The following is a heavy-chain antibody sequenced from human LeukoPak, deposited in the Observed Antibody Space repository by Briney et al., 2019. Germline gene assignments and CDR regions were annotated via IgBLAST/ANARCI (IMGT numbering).Heavy chain of an antibody. J-gene: IGHJ6*02. V-gene: IGHV4-4*02. D-gene: IGHD3-10*01. CDR2: IYYSGST. Sequence: SGTLSLTCAVSGGSISSSNWWSWVRPPPGKGLEWIGYIYYSGSTNYNPSLKSRVTISVDTSKNQFSLKLSSVTAADTAVYYCARVGGSNYYYYGMDVWGQGTTVTVSS. CDR3: ARVGGSNYYYYGMDV. CDR1: GGSISSSNW.